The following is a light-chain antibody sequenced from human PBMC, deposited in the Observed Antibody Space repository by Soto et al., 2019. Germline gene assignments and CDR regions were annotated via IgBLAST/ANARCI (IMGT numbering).Light chain of an antibody. CDR2: EVS. CDR3: SSYTSGTTPVV. J-gene: IGLJ2*01. V-gene: IGLV2-14*01. CDR1: SSDIGAYNH. Sequence: QSALTQPASVSGSPGQSITISCTGTSSDIGAYNHVSWYQQHAGKAPKLMIYEVSNRPSGVSNHFSGSKSGNTASLTISGLQTEDEADYYCSSYTSGTTPVVFGGGTKVTVL.